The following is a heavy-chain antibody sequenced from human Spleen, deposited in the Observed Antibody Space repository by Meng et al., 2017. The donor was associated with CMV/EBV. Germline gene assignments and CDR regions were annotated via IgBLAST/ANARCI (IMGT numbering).Heavy chain of an antibody. Sequence: GGSLRLSCAASGFTVSSNYMSWVRQAPGKGLEWVSVIYSGGSTYYADSVKGRFTISRDKSKNTLYLQMNSLRAEDTAVYYCARIRITMVRGVPDIYGMDVWGQGTTVTVSS. CDR3: ARIRITMVRGVPDIYGMDV. D-gene: IGHD3-10*01. CDR2: IYSGGST. J-gene: IGHJ6*02. CDR1: GFTVSSNY. V-gene: IGHV3-53*01.